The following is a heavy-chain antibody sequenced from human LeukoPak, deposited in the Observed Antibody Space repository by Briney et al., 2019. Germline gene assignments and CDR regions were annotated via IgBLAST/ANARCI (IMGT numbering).Heavy chain of an antibody. D-gene: IGHD2-2*01. J-gene: IGHJ4*02. V-gene: IGHV3-23*01. CDR3: AKQKGQLDY. CDR1: GLPLSSYA. Sequence: GGSLGLSCAASGLPLSSYAMSWVRQAPGRGLEWVSAISGSGGSTYYADSVKGRFTISRDNSKNTLYLQMNSLRAEDTAVYYCAKQKGQLDYGGQGTLVTVSS. CDR2: ISGSGGST.